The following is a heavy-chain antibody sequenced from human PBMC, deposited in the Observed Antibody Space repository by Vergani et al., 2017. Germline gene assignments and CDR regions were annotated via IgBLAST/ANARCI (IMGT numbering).Heavy chain of an antibody. Sequence: LQLQESGPGLVKPSETLSLTCTVSGGSISSSSYYWGWIRQPPGKGLEWVSAISGSGGSTYYADSVKGRFTISRDNSKNSLYLQMNSLRAEDTAVYYCARSSGYPDAFDIWGQGTMVTVSS. D-gene: IGHD5-18*01. CDR2: ISGSGGST. CDR3: ARSSGYPDAFDI. J-gene: IGHJ3*02. V-gene: IGHV3-23*01. CDR1: GGSISSSSYY.